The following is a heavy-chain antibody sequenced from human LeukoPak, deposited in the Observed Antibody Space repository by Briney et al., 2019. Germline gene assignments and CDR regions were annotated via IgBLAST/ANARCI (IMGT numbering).Heavy chain of an antibody. D-gene: IGHD6-13*01. CDR3: AKDRGIAAANDY. Sequence: GGSLRLSCAASGFTFRSYAMSWVRQAPGKGPEWVSSISGNGGTTNYADSVRGRFAISRDNFRNTLSLQMNSLRVEDTATYYCAKDRGIAAANDYWGQGVQVTVSS. V-gene: IGHV3-23*01. CDR2: ISGNGGTT. J-gene: IGHJ4*02. CDR1: GFTFRSYA.